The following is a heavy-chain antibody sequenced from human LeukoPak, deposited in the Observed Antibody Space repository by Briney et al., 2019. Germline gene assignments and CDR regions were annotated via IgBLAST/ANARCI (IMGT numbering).Heavy chain of an antibody. Sequence: KASETLSLTCTVSGGSISSSSYYWGWIRQPPGKGLEWIGSIYYSGSTYYNPSLKSRVTISVDTSKNQFSLKLSSVTAADTAVYYCAREDGYSSSGIDYWGQGTLVTVSS. D-gene: IGHD6-13*01. CDR2: IYYSGST. J-gene: IGHJ4*02. CDR3: AREDGYSSSGIDY. CDR1: GGSISSSSYY. V-gene: IGHV4-39*07.